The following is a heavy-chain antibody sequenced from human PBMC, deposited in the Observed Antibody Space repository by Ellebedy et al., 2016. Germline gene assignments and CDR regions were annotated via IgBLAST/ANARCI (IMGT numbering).Heavy chain of an antibody. V-gene: IGHV4-59*02. Sequence: SETLSLTCNVSGGSVSSAYWNRIRRPPGKGLEWIGYVFHTGTTNYSPSLKSRVTMSVDTSKGQFSLGLTSVTAADTAVYYCAKWNGDWNAYDVWGQGTMVTVSS. CDR1: GGSVSSAY. CDR3: AKWNGDWNAYDV. CDR2: VFHTGTT. D-gene: IGHD1-1*01. J-gene: IGHJ3*01.